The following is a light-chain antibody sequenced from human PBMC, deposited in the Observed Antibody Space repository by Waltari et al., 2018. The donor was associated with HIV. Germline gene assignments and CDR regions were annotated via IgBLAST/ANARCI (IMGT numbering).Light chain of an antibody. CDR3: QQYDSVFLT. V-gene: IGKV1-33*01. J-gene: IGKJ4*01. CDR1: QNITNN. CDR2: DAS. Sequence: DIQMTQFPSSLSESVGERVTLTCQASQNITNNLNWFQQKSGQAPKLLIFDASTLEMGASSRFSASASGTEFNFTIRDLQPDDVATYYCQQYDSVFLTFGGGT.